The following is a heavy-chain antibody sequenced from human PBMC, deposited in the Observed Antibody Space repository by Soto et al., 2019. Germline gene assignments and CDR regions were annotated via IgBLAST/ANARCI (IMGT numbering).Heavy chain of an antibody. D-gene: IGHD2-15*01. CDR2: IYYSGST. CDR3: ARDGPSGYCSGGSCSNDAFDI. Sequence: LSLTCTVSGGSISSYYWSWIRQPPGKGLEWIGYIYYSGSTNYNPSLKSRVTISVDTSKNQFSLKLSSVTAADTAVYYCARDGPSGYCSGGSCSNDAFDIWGQGTMVTVSS. V-gene: IGHV4-59*01. CDR1: GGSISSYY. J-gene: IGHJ3*02.